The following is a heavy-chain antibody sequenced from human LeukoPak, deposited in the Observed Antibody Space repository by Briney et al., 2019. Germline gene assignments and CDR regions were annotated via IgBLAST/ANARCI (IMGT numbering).Heavy chain of an antibody. CDR3: AKEGVICSSTTCYGYFDY. J-gene: IGHJ4*02. D-gene: IGHD2-2*01. Sequence: GGSLRLSCAASGFTFSSYAMHWVRQAPGKGLEWGTFIRYDGSNKYCADSVKGRFTISRDNSKNTVYLQMNSLRAEDTAVYYCAKEGVICSSTTCYGYFDYWGQGTLVTVSS. CDR2: IRYDGSNK. V-gene: IGHV3-30*02. CDR1: GFTFSSYA.